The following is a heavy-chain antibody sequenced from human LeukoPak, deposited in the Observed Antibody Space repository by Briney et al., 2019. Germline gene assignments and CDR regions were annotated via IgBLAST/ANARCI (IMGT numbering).Heavy chain of an antibody. D-gene: IGHD3-16*01. CDR2: IKQDGSEK. Sequence: GGSLRLSCSASGFTFSSYWMSWVRQAPGKGLEWVANIKQDGSEKYYVDSVKGRFTISRDNAKNSLYLQMNSLRAEDTAVYYCARWPGGMMNAFDIWGQGTMVTVSS. CDR1: GFTFSSYW. CDR3: ARWPGGMMNAFDI. V-gene: IGHV3-7*01. J-gene: IGHJ3*02.